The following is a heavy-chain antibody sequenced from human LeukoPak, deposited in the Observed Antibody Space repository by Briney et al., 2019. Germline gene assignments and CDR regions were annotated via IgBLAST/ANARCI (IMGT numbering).Heavy chain of an antibody. V-gene: IGHV3-33*01. D-gene: IGHD5-24*01. CDR2: IWNDGSNN. CDR3: ASSMAYNCLDY. J-gene: IGHJ4*02. CDR1: GFTFSSYG. Sequence: GRSLRLSCAASGFTFSSYGMHWVRQAPDKGLEWAAVIWNDGSNNYYADSVKGRFTISRDNAKNTLYLQMNSLRPEDTAVYYCASSMAYNCLDYWGQGTLVTVSS.